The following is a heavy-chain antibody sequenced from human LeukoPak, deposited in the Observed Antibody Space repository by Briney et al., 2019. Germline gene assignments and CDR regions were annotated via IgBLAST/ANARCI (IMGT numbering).Heavy chain of an antibody. J-gene: IGHJ3*02. Sequence: GGSLRLSCAASGFTFSRYWVHWVRQAPGKGLVWVSRINSDDGITNYADSVKGRFTISRDNSKNTLYLQMNSLRAEDTAVYYCARDRGHYDSSGYPIWGQGTMVTVSS. CDR1: GFTFSRYW. V-gene: IGHV3-74*01. CDR2: INSDDGIT. D-gene: IGHD3-22*01. CDR3: ARDRGHYDSSGYPI.